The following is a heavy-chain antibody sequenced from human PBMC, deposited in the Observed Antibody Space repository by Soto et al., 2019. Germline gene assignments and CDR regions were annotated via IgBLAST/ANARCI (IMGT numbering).Heavy chain of an antibody. Sequence: EVQLVESGGGLVQPGGSLRLSCAASGFTFSNYWMHWVRQAPGKGLVWVSRIKSDGSSTNYADSVKGRFTSSRDNAKNTLYLQLHSLRVEDTAVYYCARGNNGMDVW. CDR1: GFTFSNYW. V-gene: IGHV3-74*01. J-gene: IGHJ6*01. CDR3: ARGNNGMDV. CDR2: IKSDGSST.